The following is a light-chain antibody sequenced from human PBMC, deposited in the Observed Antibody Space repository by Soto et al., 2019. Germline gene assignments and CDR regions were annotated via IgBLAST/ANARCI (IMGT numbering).Light chain of an antibody. V-gene: IGKV3-20*01. CDR3: PQYGRTPLT. Sequence: EIVLTQSPGTLSLSPGERATLSCRASQSVSSSYLAWYQQKPGQAPRLLIYGASSRATGIPDRFSGSGSATDFTFTISRLEPEDFAVYYCPQYGRTPLTFGGGTKVEIK. CDR1: QSVSSSY. CDR2: GAS. J-gene: IGKJ4*01.